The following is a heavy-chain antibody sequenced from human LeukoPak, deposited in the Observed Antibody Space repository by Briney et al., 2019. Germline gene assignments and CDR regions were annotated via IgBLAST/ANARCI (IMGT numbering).Heavy chain of an antibody. CDR3: ARVYGDYDPTDGYGMDV. Sequence: SETLSLTCTVSGGSISSYYWSWIRQPPGKGLEWIGYIYHSGSTNYNPSLKSRVTISVDTSKNQFSLKLSSVTAADTAVYYCARVYGDYDPTDGYGMDVWGQGTTVTVSS. J-gene: IGHJ6*02. CDR2: IYHSGST. V-gene: IGHV4-59*01. CDR1: GGSISSYY. D-gene: IGHD4-17*01.